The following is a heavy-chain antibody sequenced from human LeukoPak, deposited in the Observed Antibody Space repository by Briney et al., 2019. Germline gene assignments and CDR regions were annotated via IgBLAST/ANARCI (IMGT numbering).Heavy chain of an antibody. J-gene: IGHJ4*02. CDR1: GFTFSSYA. V-gene: IGHV3-23*01. Sequence: GGSLRLSCAASGFTFSSYAMSWVRQAPGKGLEWVSAISGSGGSTYYVDSVKGRFTISRDNSKNTLYLQMSSLRAEDTAVYYCAKDYDFWSGYPFDYWGQGTLVTVSS. CDR2: ISGSGGST. D-gene: IGHD3-3*01. CDR3: AKDYDFWSGYPFDY.